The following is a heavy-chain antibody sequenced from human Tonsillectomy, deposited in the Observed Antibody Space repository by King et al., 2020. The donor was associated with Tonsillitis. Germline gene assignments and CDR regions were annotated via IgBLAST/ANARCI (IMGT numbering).Heavy chain of an antibody. D-gene: IGHD3-22*01. V-gene: IGHV1-3*01. CDR2: FNGGNNYT. CDR3: ATAGPGLAREGYYDTSDYPLDY. J-gene: IGHJ4*02. Sequence: VQLVQSGAEVRKPGASVKVSCKASGYTFTSYSLHWVRQAPGQNLEWMGWFNGGNNYTKYSQRVQGRVTFTRDTSASTAYMELNSLRSEDTAVYYCATAGPGLAREGYYDTSDYPLDYWGQGTLVTVSS. CDR1: GYTFTSYS.